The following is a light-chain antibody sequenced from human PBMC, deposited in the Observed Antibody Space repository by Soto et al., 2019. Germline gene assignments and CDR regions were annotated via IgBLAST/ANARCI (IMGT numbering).Light chain of an antibody. V-gene: IGKV3-15*01. Sequence: EIVMTQSPATLSVSPGGRATLSCRASQSVSSNLAWYQQKPGQAPRLLIYGASTRATGIPARFSGSGSGTEFTLTISSLQSEDFAVYYCQQYNNSFGQGTKVDIK. J-gene: IGKJ1*01. CDR3: QQYNNS. CDR2: GAS. CDR1: QSVSSN.